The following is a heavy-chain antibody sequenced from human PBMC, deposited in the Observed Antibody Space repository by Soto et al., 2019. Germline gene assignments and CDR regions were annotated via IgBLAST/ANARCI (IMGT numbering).Heavy chain of an antibody. CDR3: ARAYDYFDY. D-gene: IGHD2-8*01. J-gene: IGHJ4*02. V-gene: IGHV4-59*01. CDR2: IYYSGST. Sequence: SETLSLTCTVTVDSITNSYWSWIRRPPGKGLEWIGYIYYSGSTNYNPSLKSRVTISVDTSKNQFSLKLSSVTAADTAVYYCARAYDYFDYWGQGTMVTVSS. CDR1: VDSITNSY.